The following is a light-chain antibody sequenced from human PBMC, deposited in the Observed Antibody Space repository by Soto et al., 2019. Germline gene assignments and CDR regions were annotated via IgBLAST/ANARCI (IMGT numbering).Light chain of an antibody. CDR2: AAS. CDR3: QRYNNAPRT. V-gene: IGKV1-27*01. CDR1: QGISNY. Sequence: DIQMTQSPSSLSGSVGDSVTITCRASQGISNYFDWYQQRPGKAPTLLIYAASTLQSGVPSRFSGSGSGTDFTLTISSLQPEDAATYYCQRYNNAPRTFGQGTKVEIK. J-gene: IGKJ1*01.